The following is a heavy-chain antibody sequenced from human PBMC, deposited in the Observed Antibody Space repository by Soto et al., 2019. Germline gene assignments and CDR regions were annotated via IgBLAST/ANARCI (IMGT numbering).Heavy chain of an antibody. CDR2: INGDNGNT. CDR1: GYIFSNNG. V-gene: IGHV1-18*04. J-gene: IGHJ4*02. D-gene: IGHD4-17*01. Sequence: QVQLVQAGAEVKKPGASVKVACQASGYIFSNNGLSWVRQAPGLGFAWMGGINGDNGNTNYAQKFQGRVTMTTDTSTSTAYMELRSLRSDDTAVYYCARDLGYGDYGTDFWGQGTLVTVSS. CDR3: ARDLGYGDYGTDF.